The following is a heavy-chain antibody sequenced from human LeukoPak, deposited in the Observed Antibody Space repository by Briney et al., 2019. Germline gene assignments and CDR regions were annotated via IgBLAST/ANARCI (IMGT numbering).Heavy chain of an antibody. CDR1: GFTFSSYA. J-gene: IGHJ4*02. CDR3: AKVFRSGDLFVSDY. D-gene: IGHD4-17*01. Sequence: GVSLRLSCAASGFTFSSYAMSWVRQAPGKGLEWVLGISGSGGSTYYADSVKGRFTISRDISKNTLYLQMNSLRVEDTAVYYCAKVFRSGDLFVSDYWGQGTLSPSPQ. CDR2: ISGSGGST. V-gene: IGHV3-23*01.